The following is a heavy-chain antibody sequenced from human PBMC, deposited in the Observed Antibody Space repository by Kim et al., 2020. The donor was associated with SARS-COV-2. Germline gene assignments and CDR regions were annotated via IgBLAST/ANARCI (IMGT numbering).Heavy chain of an antibody. D-gene: IGHD3-22*01. V-gene: IGHV3-23*01. CDR3: TKALPYDASGWGFDH. Sequence: ADSVKGRFTIYRDNSRNTVYLQINGLTADDTAVYYCTKALPYDASGWGFDHWGQGALVTVSS. J-gene: IGHJ4*02.